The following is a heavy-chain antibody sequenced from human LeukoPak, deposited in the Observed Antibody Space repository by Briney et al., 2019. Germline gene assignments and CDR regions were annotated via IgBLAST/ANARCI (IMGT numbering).Heavy chain of an antibody. V-gene: IGHV4-59*08. J-gene: IGHJ4*02. CDR3: ARRAVAGHSDY. D-gene: IGHD6-19*01. CDR2: IYYSGST. Sequence: SETLSLTCTVSGGSISSYYWSWIRQPPGKGLEWIGYIYYSGSTNYNPSLKSRVTISVDTSKNQFSLKLSSVTAADTAVYYCARRAVAGHSDYWGQGTLVTVSS. CDR1: GGSISSYY.